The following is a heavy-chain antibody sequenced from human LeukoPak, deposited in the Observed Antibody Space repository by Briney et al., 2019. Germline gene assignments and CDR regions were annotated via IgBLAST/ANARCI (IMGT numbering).Heavy chain of an antibody. CDR1: GYTFTGYY. D-gene: IGHD6-6*01. Sequence: GASVKVSCKASGYTFTGYYMHWVRQAPGQGLEWMGWINPNSGGTNYAQKFQGRVTMTRDTSISTAYMELSRLRSDDTAVYYCARLSGSSGDRAYYFDYWGQGTLVTVSS. CDR3: ARLSGSSGDRAYYFDY. CDR2: INPNSGGT. V-gene: IGHV1-2*02. J-gene: IGHJ4*02.